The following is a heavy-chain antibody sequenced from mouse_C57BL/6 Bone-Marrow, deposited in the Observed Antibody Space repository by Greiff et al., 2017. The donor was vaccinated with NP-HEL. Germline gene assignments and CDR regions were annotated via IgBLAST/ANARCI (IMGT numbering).Heavy chain of an antibody. V-gene: IGHV7-3*01. D-gene: IGHD2-4*01. CDR2: IRNKANGYTT. CDR3: ARYRDYVYYFDY. J-gene: IGHJ2*01. Sequence: EVMLVDSGGGLVQPGGSLSLSCAASGFTFTDYYMSWVRQPPGKALEWLGFIRNKANGYTTEYTVSLKGRFTISRDNSQSILYLQRNTLRAEDSAAYYCARYRDYVYYFDYGGQGTTLTVSS. CDR1: GFTFTDYY.